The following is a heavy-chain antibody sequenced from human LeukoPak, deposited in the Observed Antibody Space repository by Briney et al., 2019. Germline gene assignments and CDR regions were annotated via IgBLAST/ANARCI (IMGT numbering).Heavy chain of an antibody. J-gene: IGHJ4*02. CDR1: GFTFSSYS. V-gene: IGHV3-21*01. D-gene: IGHD5-18*01. CDR2: ISSSSSYI. CDR3: ARDRVDTAMATHYYFDY. Sequence: GGSLRLSCAASGFTFSSYSMTWVRQAPGKGLEWVSSISSSSSYIYYADSVKGRFTISRDNAKNSLYLQMNSLRAEDTAVYYCARDRVDTAMATHYYFDYWGQGTLVTVSS.